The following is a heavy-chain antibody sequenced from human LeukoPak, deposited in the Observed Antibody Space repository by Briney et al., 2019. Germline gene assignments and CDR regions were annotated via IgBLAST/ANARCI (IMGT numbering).Heavy chain of an antibody. CDR3: ARISTIPPDP. Sequence: PGGSLRLSCAASGFTFTNFAMHWVRQPPGKGLEWIGDISHSAFTNYNPSLKSRVTISVDTSKNHFSLKLSSVTAADTAVYYCARISTIPPDPWGQGTLVTVSS. V-gene: IGHV4-34*01. CDR1: GFTFTNFA. CDR2: ISHSAFT. D-gene: IGHD5/OR15-5a*01. J-gene: IGHJ5*02.